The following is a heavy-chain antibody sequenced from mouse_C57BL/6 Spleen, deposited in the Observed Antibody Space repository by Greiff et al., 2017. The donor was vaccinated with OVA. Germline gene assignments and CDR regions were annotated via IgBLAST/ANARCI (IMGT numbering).Heavy chain of an antibody. V-gene: IGHV5-17*01. J-gene: IGHJ1*03. D-gene: IGHD1-1*01. Sequence: EVKLVESGGGLVKPGGSLKLSCAASGFTFSDYGMHWVRQAPEKGLEWVAYISSGSSTIYYADTVKGRFTISRDNAKNTLFLQMTSLRSEDTAMYYCARLTHYYGSSYEWYFDVWGTGTTVTVSS. CDR1: GFTFSDYG. CDR3: ARLTHYYGSSYEWYFDV. CDR2: ISSGSSTI.